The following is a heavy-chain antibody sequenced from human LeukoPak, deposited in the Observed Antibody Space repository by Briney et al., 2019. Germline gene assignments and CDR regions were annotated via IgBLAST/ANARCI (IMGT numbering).Heavy chain of an antibody. CDR2: ISAYNGNT. V-gene: IGHV1-18*01. CDR3: ARVLEDYGSGSDWYFDL. Sequence: GASVKVSCKASGYTFTSYGISWVRQAPGQGLEWMGWISAYNGNTNYAQKLQGRVTMTTDTSTSTAYMELRSLRSDDTAVYYCARVLEDYGSGSDWYFDLWGRGTLVTVSS. CDR1: GYTFTSYG. D-gene: IGHD3-10*01. J-gene: IGHJ2*01.